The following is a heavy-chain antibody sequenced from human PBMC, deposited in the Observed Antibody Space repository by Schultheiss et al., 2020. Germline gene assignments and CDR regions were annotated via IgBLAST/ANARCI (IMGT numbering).Heavy chain of an antibody. J-gene: IGHJ6*02. CDR3: AKLITMVRGVIIAHYGMDV. Sequence: GESLKISCTASGFTFGDYAMSWVRQAPGKGLEWVSAISGSGGSTYYADSVKGRFTISRDNSKNTLYLQMNSLRAEDTAVYYCAKLITMVRGVIIAHYGMDVWGQGTTVTVSS. CDR2: ISGSGGST. V-gene: IGHV3-23*01. CDR1: GFTFGDYA. D-gene: IGHD3-10*01.